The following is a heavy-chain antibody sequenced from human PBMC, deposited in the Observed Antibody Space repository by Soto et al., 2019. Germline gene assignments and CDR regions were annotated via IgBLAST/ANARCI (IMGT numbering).Heavy chain of an antibody. CDR3: ARSYGDYVGYFDY. V-gene: IGHV1-69*02. J-gene: IGHJ4*02. CDR1: GGTFSSYT. D-gene: IGHD4-17*01. CDR2: IIPILGIA. Sequence: QVQLVQSGAEVKKPGSSVKVSCKASGGTFSSYTISWVRQAPGQGLEWMGRIIPILGIANYAQKFQGRVTITADKSPSTAYMELSSLRSEDTAVYYCARSYGDYVGYFDYWGQGTLVTVSS.